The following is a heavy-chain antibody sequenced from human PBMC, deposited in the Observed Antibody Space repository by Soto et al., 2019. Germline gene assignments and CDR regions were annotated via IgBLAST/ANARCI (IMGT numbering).Heavy chain of an antibody. CDR2: IGTAGDT. Sequence: EVQLAESGGGLVQPGGSLRLSCAASGFTFSSYDMHWVRQATGKGLEWVSAIGTAGDTYYPGSVKGRFTISRENAKNSLYLQMNSLRAGDTAVYYCAREDRGGWFDPWGQGTLVTVSS. J-gene: IGHJ5*02. D-gene: IGHD1-26*01. V-gene: IGHV3-13*01. CDR3: AREDRGGWFDP. CDR1: GFTFSSYD.